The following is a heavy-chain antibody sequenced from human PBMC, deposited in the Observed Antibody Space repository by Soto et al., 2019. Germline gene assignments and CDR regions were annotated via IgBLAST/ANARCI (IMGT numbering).Heavy chain of an antibody. CDR2: ISYDGSNK. J-gene: IGHJ4*02. V-gene: IGHV3-30*18. Sequence: QVQLVESGGGVVQPGRSLRLSCAASGFTFSSYGMHWVRQAPGKGLEWVAVISYDGSNKYYADSVKGRFTISRDNSKNTLYLQMNSLRAEDTAVYYCAKEGYGDYDVEVGDYWGQGTLVTVSS. CDR3: AKEGYGDYDVEVGDY. D-gene: IGHD4-17*01. CDR1: GFTFSSYG.